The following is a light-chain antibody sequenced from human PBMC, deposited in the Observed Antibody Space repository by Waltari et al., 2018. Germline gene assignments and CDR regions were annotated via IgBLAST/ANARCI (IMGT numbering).Light chain of an antibody. J-gene: IGKJ5*01. Sequence: EIVLTQSPGTLSLSLGERATVSCRASQRVSRALAWYQQKPGQAPRLLIYGASTRATGIPDRFSGSGSGTDFSLTISRLEPDDFAVYYCQHYLKLPVTFGQGTRLEI. CDR1: QRVSRA. CDR2: GAS. V-gene: IGKV3-20*01. CDR3: QHYLKLPVT.